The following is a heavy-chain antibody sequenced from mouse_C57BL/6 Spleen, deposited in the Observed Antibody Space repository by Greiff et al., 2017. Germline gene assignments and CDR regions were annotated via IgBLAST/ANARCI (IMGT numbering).Heavy chain of an antibody. CDR1: GYAFSSYW. D-gene: IGHD1-1*01. Sequence: VKLMESGAELVKPGASVKISCKASGYAFSSYWMNWVKQRPGKGLEWIGQIYPGDGDTNYNGKFKGKATLTADKSSSTAYMQLSSLTSEDSAVYFCANYYGSSYEGYFDVWGTGTTVTVSS. J-gene: IGHJ1*03. CDR3: ANYYGSSYEGYFDV. CDR2: IYPGDGDT. V-gene: IGHV1-80*01.